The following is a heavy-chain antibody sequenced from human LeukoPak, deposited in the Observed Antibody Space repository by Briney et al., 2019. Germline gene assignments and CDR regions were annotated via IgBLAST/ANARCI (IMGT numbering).Heavy chain of an antibody. J-gene: IGHJ5*02. CDR3: ARGVTMIGRLRFDP. V-gene: IGHV4-38-2*02. Sequence: PSETLSLTCTVSGSSISGGYYWGWIRQPPGQGLEWIGSIYHTGSTYYNPSLKSRVTISLDTSKNQFSLKLRSVTAADTAVYFCARGVTMIGRLRFDPWGQGTLVTVSS. CDR1: GSSISGGYY. D-gene: IGHD3-22*01. CDR2: IYHTGST.